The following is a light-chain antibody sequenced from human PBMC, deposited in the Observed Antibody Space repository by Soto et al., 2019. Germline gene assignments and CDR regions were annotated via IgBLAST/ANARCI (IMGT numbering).Light chain of an antibody. CDR2: GAS. V-gene: IGKV1-9*01. CDR3: QQLNSFPIP. J-gene: IGKJ3*01. Sequence: IQLTQSPSSLSASVGDRVTITCRASQGISSFLAWYQQKPGKAPNLLIYGASTLQSGVPSRFRASGSRKDFTLTIGGMQPEDFATYYCQQLNSFPIPFCPRTKVDIK. CDR1: QGISSF.